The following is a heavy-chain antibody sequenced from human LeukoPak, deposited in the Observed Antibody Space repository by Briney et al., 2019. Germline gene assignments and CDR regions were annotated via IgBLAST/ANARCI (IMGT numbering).Heavy chain of an antibody. CDR2: INHSGST. V-gene: IGHV4-34*01. CDR3: ARGRYRGSSYYYYYYMDV. Sequence: SETLSLTCAVYGGSFSGYYWSWIRQPPGKGLEWIGEINHSGSTNYNPSLKSRVTISVDTSKNQFSLKLSSVTAADTAVYYCARGRYRGSSYYYYYYMDVWGKGTTVTVSS. J-gene: IGHJ6*03. CDR1: GGSFSGYY. D-gene: IGHD1-26*01.